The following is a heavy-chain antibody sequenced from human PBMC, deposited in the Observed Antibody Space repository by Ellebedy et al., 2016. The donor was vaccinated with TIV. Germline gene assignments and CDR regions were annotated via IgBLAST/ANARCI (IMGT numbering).Heavy chain of an antibody. V-gene: IGHV3-23*01. CDR1: GFTFSSYS. J-gene: IGHJ3*02. Sequence: GGSLRLSCAASGFTFSSYSMNWVRQAPGKGLEWVSAISGSGGSTYYADSVKGRFTISRDNSKNTLYLQMNSLRAEDTAVYYCAKGTKWLVLGKGAFDIWGQGTMVTVSS. CDR3: AKGTKWLVLGKGAFDI. CDR2: ISGSGGST. D-gene: IGHD6-19*01.